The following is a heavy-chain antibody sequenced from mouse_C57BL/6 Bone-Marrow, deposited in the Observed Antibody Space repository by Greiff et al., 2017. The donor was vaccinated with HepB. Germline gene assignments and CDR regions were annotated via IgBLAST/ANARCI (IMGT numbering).Heavy chain of an antibody. J-gene: IGHJ4*01. V-gene: IGHV5-4*01. CDR2: ISDGGSYT. D-gene: IGHD2-2*01. Sequence: EVMLVESGGGLVKPGGSLKLSCAASGFTFSSYAMSWVRQTPEKRLEWVATISDGGSYTYYPDNVKGRFTISRDNAKNNLYLQMSHLKSEDTAMYYCARDLWLRGYFDYWGQGTSVTVSS. CDR3: ARDLWLRGYFDY. CDR1: GFTFSSYA.